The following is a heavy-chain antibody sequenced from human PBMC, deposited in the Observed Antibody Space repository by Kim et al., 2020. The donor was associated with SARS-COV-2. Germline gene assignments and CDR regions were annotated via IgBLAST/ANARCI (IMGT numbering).Heavy chain of an antibody. D-gene: IGHD3-10*01. CDR2: IYYSGST. CDR1: GGSISSGGYY. V-gene: IGHV4-31*03. CDR3: ARGSYGSGRWYFDL. Sequence: SETLSLTCTVSGGSISSGGYYWSWIRQHPGKGLEWIGYIYYSGSTYYNPSLKSRVTISVDTSKNQFSLKLSSVTAADTAVYYCARGSYGSGRWYFDLWGRGTLVTVSS. J-gene: IGHJ2*01.